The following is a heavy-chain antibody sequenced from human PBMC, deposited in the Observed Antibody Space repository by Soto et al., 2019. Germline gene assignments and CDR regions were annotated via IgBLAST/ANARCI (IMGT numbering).Heavy chain of an antibody. CDR2: INQSGST. V-gene: IGHV4-34*01. D-gene: IGHD2-15*01. J-gene: IGHJ6*03. Sequence: SSETLSLTCAVYGGSFSGYYWSWIRQPPGKGLEWIGEINQSGSTNYLPSLKSRVTISIDTSKNQFSLKLTSVTAADTAVYYCAAALYYYYYMDVWGKGTTVTVSS. CDR1: GGSFSGYY. CDR3: AAALYYYYYMDV.